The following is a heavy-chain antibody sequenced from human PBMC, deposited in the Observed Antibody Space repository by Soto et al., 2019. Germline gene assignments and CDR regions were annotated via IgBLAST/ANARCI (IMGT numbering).Heavy chain of an antibody. CDR2: IYYSGST. V-gene: IGHV4-31*03. D-gene: IGHD5-12*01. CDR1: GGSISSGGYY. CDR3: ARDPIDTSGYDLNYYYYGMDV. J-gene: IGHJ6*02. Sequence: QVQLQESGPGLVKPSQTLSLTCTVSGGSISSGGYYWSWIRQHPGKGLEWIGYIYYSGSTYYNPSLKSRVTISVDTSKNQFSPKLSSVTAADTAVYYCARDPIDTSGYDLNYYYYGMDVWGQGTTVTVSS.